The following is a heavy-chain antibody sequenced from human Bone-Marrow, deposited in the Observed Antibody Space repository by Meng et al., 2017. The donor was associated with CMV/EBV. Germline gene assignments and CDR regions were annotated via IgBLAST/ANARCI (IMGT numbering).Heavy chain of an antibody. V-gene: IGHV4-59*01. D-gene: IGHD5-12*01. CDR3: ARDWGSGYAWGY. J-gene: IGHJ4*02. CDR2: IYYSGST. Sequence: SETLSPTCTVSGGSISSYYWSWIRQPPGKGLEWIGYIYYSGSTNYNPSLKSRVTISVDTSKTQFSLRLGSVSAANTAVYYCARDWGSGYAWGYWGQGTLVTVSS. CDR1: GGSISSYY.